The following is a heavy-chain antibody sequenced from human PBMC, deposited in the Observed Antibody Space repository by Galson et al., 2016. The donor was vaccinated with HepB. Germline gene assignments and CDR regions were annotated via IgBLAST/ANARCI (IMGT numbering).Heavy chain of an antibody. CDR3: ARDRAAGDIRNWFDP. CDR2: ISAFNGDT. D-gene: IGHD6-13*01. V-gene: IGHV1-18*04. CDR1: GFTFGSFG. Sequence: SVKVSCKASGFTFGSFGITWVRQAPGQGLEWMGWISAFNGDTHSAQKFQGRITMTTGTLTSTAFLELTNLKSDDTAVYYCARDRAAGDIRNWFDPWGQGTLVTVSS. J-gene: IGHJ5*02.